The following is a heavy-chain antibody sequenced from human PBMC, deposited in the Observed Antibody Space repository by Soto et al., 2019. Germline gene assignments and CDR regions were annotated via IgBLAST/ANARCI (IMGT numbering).Heavy chain of an antibody. D-gene: IGHD3-10*01. J-gene: IGHJ5*02. CDR1: GYSFINYG. CDR2: ISAYTGYT. V-gene: IGHV1-18*01. CDR3: ARGYDSASYYIGLGTRFDP. Sequence: QVQLVQSGTEVKKPGASVNVSCKTSGYSFINYGIAWVRQAPGQGLEWMGWISAYTGYTYYTQQFQRRVTMTTDTSTSTASMEMRSLIFDDTAVYYCARGYDSASYYIGLGTRFDPWGQGTRVTVSA.